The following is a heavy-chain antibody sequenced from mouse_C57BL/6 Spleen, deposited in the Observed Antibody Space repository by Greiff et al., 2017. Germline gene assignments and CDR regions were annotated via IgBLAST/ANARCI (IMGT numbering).Heavy chain of an antibody. CDR2: IDPSDSYT. J-gene: IGHJ3*01. CDR1: GYTFTSYW. D-gene: IGHD1-1*01. V-gene: IGHV1-69*01. Sequence: QVQLQQPGAELVMPGASVKLSCKASGYTFTSYWMHWVKQRPGQGLEWIGEIDPSDSYTNYNQKFKGKSTLTVDKSSSTAYMQLSSLTSEDSAVDYCASGGYYGSTPFAYWGQGTLVTVSA. CDR3: ASGGYYGSTPFAY.